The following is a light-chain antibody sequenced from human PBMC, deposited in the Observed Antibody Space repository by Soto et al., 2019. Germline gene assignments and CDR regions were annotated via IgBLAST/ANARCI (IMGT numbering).Light chain of an antibody. Sequence: QSALTQPAFVSGSPGQSITISCTGTSSDVGSYNNLVSWYQQHPGKAPKAMIYEVNKRPSGVSNRFSGSKSGNTASLTISGLQAEDEADYYCCSYTHGNTFFGSGTKLTVL. CDR2: EVN. J-gene: IGLJ1*01. CDR1: SSDVGSYNNL. CDR3: CSYTHGNTF. V-gene: IGLV2-23*02.